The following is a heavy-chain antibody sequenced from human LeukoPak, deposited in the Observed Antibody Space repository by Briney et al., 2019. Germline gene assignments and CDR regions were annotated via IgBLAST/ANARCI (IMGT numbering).Heavy chain of an antibody. CDR1: GFTFSSYA. D-gene: IGHD2-21*02. CDR2: ISGSGGRT. Sequence: GGSLRPSCAASGFTFSSYAMSWVRQAPGKGLEWVSAISGSGGRTYYADSVEGRFTISRDNSKNTLYLQMNSLRAEDTAVYYCAKEIESCFDIWGQGTMVTVSS. J-gene: IGHJ3*02. V-gene: IGHV3-23*01. CDR3: AKEIESCFDI.